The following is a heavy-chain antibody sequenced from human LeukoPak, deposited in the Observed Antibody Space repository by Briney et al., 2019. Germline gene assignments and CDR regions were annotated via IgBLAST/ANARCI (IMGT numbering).Heavy chain of an antibody. Sequence: GGSLRLSCAASGFTFSSYGMHWMRQAPGKGLEWVANIKYDGNEEYYVDSVKGRFTISRDNAKNSLYLQLNSLRVEDTAVYYCKSGGAAPGSFDYWGQGTLVTVSP. CDR1: GFTFSSYG. J-gene: IGHJ4*02. CDR3: KSGGAAPGSFDY. V-gene: IGHV3-7*01. D-gene: IGHD1-1*01. CDR2: IKYDGNEE.